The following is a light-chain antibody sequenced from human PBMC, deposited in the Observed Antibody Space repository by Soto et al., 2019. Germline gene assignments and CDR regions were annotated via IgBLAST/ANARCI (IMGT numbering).Light chain of an antibody. CDR1: QSISSW. V-gene: IGKV1-5*03. J-gene: IGKJ1*01. CDR2: KAS. Sequence: DIQMTQSPSTLSASVGDRVTITCRASQSISSWLAWYQQKPGKAPKLLIYKASSLESGVPSRFSGSGSGTEFTLIISSLLLDDFAKYYCQRYNSYPWTFGQGTKVEMK. CDR3: QRYNSYPWT.